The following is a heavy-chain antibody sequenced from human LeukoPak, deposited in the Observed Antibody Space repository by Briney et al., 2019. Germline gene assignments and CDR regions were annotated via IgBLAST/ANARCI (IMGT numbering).Heavy chain of an antibody. CDR1: GFTFRNHG. Sequence: GGSLRLPCATSGFTFRNHGMHWVRQAPGKGLEWVAFIRYDELQDYYADSVRGRFTISRDNAKNSLYLQMNSLRAEDTALYYCAKDKVGSSSWYPQYFDYWGQGTLVTVSS. V-gene: IGHV3-30*02. D-gene: IGHD6-13*01. J-gene: IGHJ4*02. CDR2: IRYDELQD. CDR3: AKDKVGSSSWYPQYFDY.